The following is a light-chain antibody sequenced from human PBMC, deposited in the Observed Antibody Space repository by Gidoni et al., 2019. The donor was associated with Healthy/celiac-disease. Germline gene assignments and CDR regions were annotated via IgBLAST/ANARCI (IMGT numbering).Light chain of an antibody. Sequence: QSVLPQPPSVSAAPGQQVTISCSGSSSNIGNNYVSWYQQLPGTAPKPLIYDNNKRPSGIPDRCSGSKSGTSATLGITGLQTGDEADYYCGTWDSSLSAFNVFGSGTKVTVL. CDR3: GTWDSSLSAFNV. CDR1: SSNIGNNY. J-gene: IGLJ6*01. CDR2: DNN. V-gene: IGLV1-51*01.